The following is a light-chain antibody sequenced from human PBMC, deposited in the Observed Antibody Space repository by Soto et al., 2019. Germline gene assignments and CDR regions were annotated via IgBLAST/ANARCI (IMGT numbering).Light chain of an antibody. J-gene: IGKJ1*01. CDR2: GAS. Sequence: EIVMTQSPATLSVSPGERATLSCRASQSVSSNLAWYQQKPGQAPRLLIYGASTRATGIPARFRGSGSGTEFTLTISSLQSEDFAVYYCQQYNNWPGTFGQGTKVESK. V-gene: IGKV3-15*01. CDR1: QSVSSN. CDR3: QQYNNWPGT.